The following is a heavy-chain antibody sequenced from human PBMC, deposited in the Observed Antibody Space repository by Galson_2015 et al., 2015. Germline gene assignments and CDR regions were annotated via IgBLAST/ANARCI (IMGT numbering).Heavy chain of an antibody. D-gene: IGHD2-15*01. CDR1: GFTFSSYA. J-gene: IGHJ4*02. V-gene: IGHV3-30-3*01. CDR3: ARAHFCSGGSCYITGWVY. CDR2: ISYDGSNK. Sequence: SLRLSCAASGFTFSSYAMHWVRQAPGKGLEWVAVISYDGSNKYYADSVKGRFTISRDNSKNTLYLQMNSLRAEDTAVYYCARAHFCSGGSCYITGWVYWGQGTLVTVSS.